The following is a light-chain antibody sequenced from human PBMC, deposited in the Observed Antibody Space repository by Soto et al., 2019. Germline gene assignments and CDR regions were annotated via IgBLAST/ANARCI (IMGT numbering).Light chain of an antibody. J-gene: IGKJ5*01. V-gene: IGKV3-15*01. Sequence: EIVMTQSPATLSVSPGERVTLSCGASQSVTSNLAWYQQKPGQAPRLLIYGASTRATGVPVRFSGSGSGTEFTLTIGSLQSEDFEVYYCQQYDNWITFGQGTRLEIK. CDR3: QQYDNWIT. CDR2: GAS. CDR1: QSVTSN.